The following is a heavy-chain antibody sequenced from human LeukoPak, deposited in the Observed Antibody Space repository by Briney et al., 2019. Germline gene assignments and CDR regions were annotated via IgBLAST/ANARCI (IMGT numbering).Heavy chain of an antibody. CDR3: AAQGSGSYYYYYGMDV. J-gene: IGHJ6*02. Sequence: ASVKVSCKASGFPFTSSAVQWVRQARGQRLEWIGWIVVGSGNTNYAQKFQERVTITRDMSTSTAYMELSSLRSEDTAVYYCAAQGSGSYYYYYGMDVWGQGTTVTVSS. V-gene: IGHV1-58*01. D-gene: IGHD3-10*01. CDR2: IVVGSGNT. CDR1: GFPFTSSA.